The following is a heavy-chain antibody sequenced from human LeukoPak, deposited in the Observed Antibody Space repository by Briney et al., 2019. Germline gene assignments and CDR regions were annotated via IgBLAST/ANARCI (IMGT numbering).Heavy chain of an antibody. CDR3: ASYYYDGSGVYYFDY. CDR2: ISSSSSTL. Sequence: GGSLRLSCAASGFTFSSYEMNWVRQAPGKGLEWVSYISSSSSTLYYADSVRGRFTISRDNAKNSLYLHMNSLRAEDTAVYYCASYYYDGSGVYYFDYWGQGTLVTVSS. CDR1: GFTFSSYE. V-gene: IGHV3-48*01. J-gene: IGHJ4*02. D-gene: IGHD3-22*01.